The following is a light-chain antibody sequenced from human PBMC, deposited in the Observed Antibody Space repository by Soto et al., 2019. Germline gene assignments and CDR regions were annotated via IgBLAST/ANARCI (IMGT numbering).Light chain of an antibody. V-gene: IGLV2-18*02. J-gene: IGLJ1*01. CDR1: SSDVGSYNR. CDR3: NSYRSTSTVV. CDR2: EVN. Sequence: QSALTQPASVSGSPGQSVTISCTGTSSDVGSYNRVSWYQQTPGTAPKLMIYEVNNRPSGVPDRFSGSKSGNTASLTISGAEAEDEAEYYCNSYRSTSTVVFGSGTKLTVL.